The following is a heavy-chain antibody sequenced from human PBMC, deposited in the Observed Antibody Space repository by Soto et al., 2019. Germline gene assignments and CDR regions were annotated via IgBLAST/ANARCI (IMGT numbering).Heavy chain of an antibody. CDR1: GFTFNSYA. V-gene: IGHV3-30-3*01. D-gene: IGHD2-15*01. J-gene: IGHJ4*02. Sequence: GGSLRLSCAVSGFTFNSYAMHWVRQAPGKGLEWVAVISYDGNNKYYADSVKGRFTISRDNSKNTLYLQVNSLSPEDTAVYYCAMDFSLGYCSGNKCYPGYWGQGTLVTVSS. CDR3: AMDFSLGYCSGNKCYPGY. CDR2: ISYDGNNK.